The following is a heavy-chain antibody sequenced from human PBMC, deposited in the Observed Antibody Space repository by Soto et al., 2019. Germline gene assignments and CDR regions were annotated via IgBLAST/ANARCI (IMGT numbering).Heavy chain of an antibody. CDR3: ARVPIVVVVAATRLAFDI. Sequence: SETLSLTCAVYGGSFSGYYWSWIRQPPGKGLERIGEINHSGSTNYNPSLKSRVTISVDTSKNQFSLKLSSVTAADTAVYYCARVPIVVVVAATRLAFDIWGQGTMVTVSS. CDR1: GGSFSGYY. J-gene: IGHJ3*02. CDR2: INHSGST. D-gene: IGHD2-15*01. V-gene: IGHV4-34*01.